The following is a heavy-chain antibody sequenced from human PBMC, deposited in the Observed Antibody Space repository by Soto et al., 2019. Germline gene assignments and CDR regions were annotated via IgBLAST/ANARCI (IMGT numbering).Heavy chain of an antibody. V-gene: IGHV1-46*01. Sequence: CKASGYTFTSYYVHWVRQAPGQGLEWMGIINPSGGSTSYAQKFQGRVTMTRDTSTSTVYMELSSLRSEDTAVYYCARAHGIGRSWRDYWGQGTLVTVSS. CDR1: GYTFTSYY. D-gene: IGHD1-26*01. CDR2: INPSGGST. CDR3: ARAHGIGRSWRDY. J-gene: IGHJ4*02.